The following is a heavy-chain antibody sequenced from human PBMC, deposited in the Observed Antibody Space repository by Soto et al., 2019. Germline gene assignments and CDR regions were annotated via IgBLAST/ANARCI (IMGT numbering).Heavy chain of an antibody. Sequence: PGGSLRLSCAASGFTFSCCAMHWVRQAPGKGLEWVAVISYDGSIKYYADSVKGRFTISRDNSKNTLYLQTNSLRAEDTAVYYCARDYYRFNSGYGFSMDVWGQGTTVTVSS. CDR3: ARDYYRFNSGYGFSMDV. D-gene: IGHD5-12*01. CDR1: GFTFSCCA. V-gene: IGHV3-30*03. CDR2: ISYDGSIK. J-gene: IGHJ6*02.